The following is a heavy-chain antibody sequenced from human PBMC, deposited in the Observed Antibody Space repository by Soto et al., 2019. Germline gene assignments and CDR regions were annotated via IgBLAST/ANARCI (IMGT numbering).Heavy chain of an antibody. CDR2: IWYDGSNK. J-gene: IGHJ4*02. D-gene: IGHD4-17*01. CDR3: ARDGQTTVVTLGYFDY. V-gene: IGHV3-33*01. CDR1: GFTFSSYG. Sequence: GGSLRLSCAASGFTFSSYGMHWVRQAPGKGLEWVAVIWYDGSNKYYADSVKGRFTISRDNSKNTLYLQMNSLRAEDTAVYYCARDGQTTVVTLGYFDYWGQGTLVTVSS.